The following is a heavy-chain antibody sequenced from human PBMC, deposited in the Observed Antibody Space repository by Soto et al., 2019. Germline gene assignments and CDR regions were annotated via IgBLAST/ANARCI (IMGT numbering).Heavy chain of an antibody. D-gene: IGHD3-3*01. CDR1: GFTFSDHY. CDR2: TRNKANSYTT. J-gene: IGHJ4*02. Sequence: GGSLRLSCAASGFTFSDHYMDWVRQAPGKGLEWVGRTRNKANSYTTEYAASVKGRFTISRDDSKNSLYLQMNSLKTEDTAVYYCARVGSFWSGYFSARDPVRYYFDYWGQGTLVTVSS. CDR3: ARVGSFWSGYFSARDPVRYYFDY. V-gene: IGHV3-72*01.